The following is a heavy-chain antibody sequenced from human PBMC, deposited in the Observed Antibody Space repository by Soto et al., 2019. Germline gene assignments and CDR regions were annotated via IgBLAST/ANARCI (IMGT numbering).Heavy chain of an antibody. J-gene: IGHJ6*02. V-gene: IGHV3-30*18. Sequence: QVQLVESGGGVVQPGRSLRLSCAASGFMFSIYGIHWVRQAPGKGLEWVAVISYDGSSKYYTDSVKGRFTVSRDNSRDTAWLQMNSLRAEDTAVYFCAKDAPKPPHYYYGMDVWGQGTTVTISS. CDR2: ISYDGSSK. CDR1: GFMFSIYG. CDR3: AKDAPKPPHYYYGMDV.